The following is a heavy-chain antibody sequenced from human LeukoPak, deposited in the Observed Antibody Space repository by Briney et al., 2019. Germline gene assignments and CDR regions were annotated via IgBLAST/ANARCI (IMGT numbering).Heavy chain of an antibody. Sequence: GGSLRLSCAASGFTFSNYALTWVRQAPGRGLEWVSSISGAGTYYAYSVKGRFSISRDNYKNTLYLQMSSLRAEDTAVYYCARESITMIGAVLTTEGSGFDYWGQGTLVTVSS. CDR1: GFTFSNYA. V-gene: IGHV3-23*01. D-gene: IGHD3-22*01. CDR2: ISGAGT. CDR3: ARESITMIGAVLTTEGSGFDY. J-gene: IGHJ4*02.